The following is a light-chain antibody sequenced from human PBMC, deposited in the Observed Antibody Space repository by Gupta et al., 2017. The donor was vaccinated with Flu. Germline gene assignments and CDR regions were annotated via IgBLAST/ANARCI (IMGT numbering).Light chain of an antibody. Sequence: DAQMTQSPSSLPAAIGDTVTVTCRASRDFGSSLAWYQQRPGKAPKLLIHGTSNLQSGVSSRFSGSGSGADFTLTITSLQAEDIATYYCLNYNNAPQGLTFGPGTKVYLK. V-gene: IGKV1-27*01. CDR2: GTS. CDR3: LNYNNAPQGLT. J-gene: IGKJ3*01. CDR1: RDFGSS.